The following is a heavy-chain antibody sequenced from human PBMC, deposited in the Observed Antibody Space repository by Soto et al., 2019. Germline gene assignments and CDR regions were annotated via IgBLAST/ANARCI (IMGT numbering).Heavy chain of an antibody. V-gene: IGHV5-10-1*01. CDR1: GYSFTSYW. CDR3: ARHGIAAPYGHGWFGP. Sequence: LKISCKGSGYSFTSYWISWVRQMPGKGLEWMGRIDPSDSYTNYSPSFQGHVTISADKSISTAYLQWSSLKASDTAMYYCARHGIAAPYGHGWFGPWGQGTLVTAPQ. D-gene: IGHD6-13*01. J-gene: IGHJ5*02. CDR2: IDPSDSYT.